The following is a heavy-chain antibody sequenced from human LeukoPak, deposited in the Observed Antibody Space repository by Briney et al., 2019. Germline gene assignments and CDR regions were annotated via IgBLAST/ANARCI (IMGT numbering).Heavy chain of an antibody. V-gene: IGHV3-49*03. Sequence: GGSLRLSCTASGFTFGDYVMSWIRQAPGKGLEWVGFIRSKAYGGTTKNAASVKGRFTISRDDSRSIAYLQMNSLKTEDTAVYYCTRRYNYDSSGYYYVRDAFDIWGQGTMVTVSS. D-gene: IGHD3-22*01. J-gene: IGHJ3*02. CDR2: IRSKAYGGTT. CDR3: TRRYNYDSSGYYYVRDAFDI. CDR1: GFTFGDYV.